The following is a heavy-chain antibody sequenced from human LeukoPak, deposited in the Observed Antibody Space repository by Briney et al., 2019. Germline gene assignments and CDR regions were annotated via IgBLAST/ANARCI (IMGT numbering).Heavy chain of an antibody. CDR3: AKPGGGGYDILTGLVGGNFDY. CDR1: GFTFSSYA. J-gene: IGHJ4*02. D-gene: IGHD3-9*01. CDR2: ISGSGGST. V-gene: IGHV3-23*01. Sequence: PGGSLRLSCAASGFTFSSYAMSWVRQAPGKGLEWVSAISGSGGSTYYADSVKGRFTISRDNSKNTLYLQMNSLRAEDTAVYYCAKPGGGGYDILTGLVGGNFDYWGQGTLVTVSS.